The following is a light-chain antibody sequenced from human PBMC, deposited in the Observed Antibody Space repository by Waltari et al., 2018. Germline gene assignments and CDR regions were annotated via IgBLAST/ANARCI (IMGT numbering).Light chain of an antibody. CDR1: QCIRNY. J-gene: IGKJ3*01. V-gene: IGKV1-39*01. CDR3: QQCYNTPVT. CDR2: AAS. Sequence: QVPLSPSSLSASGGDRLTITSRASQCIRNYLNWYQQKPGKAPKLLIYAASSLQRGVPSRFSGSGSGTDFSFTITSLQPEDIATYFCQQCYNTPVTFGPGTKVDIK.